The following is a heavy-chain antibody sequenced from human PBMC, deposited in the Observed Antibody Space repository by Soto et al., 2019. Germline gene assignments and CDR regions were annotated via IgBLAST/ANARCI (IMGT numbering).Heavy chain of an antibody. CDR1: GGSVTTNCW. D-gene: IGHD6-19*01. Sequence: QLQESGPGLVKPSGTLSLTCAVSGGSVTTNCWWGGGRQYPVTGLEWIGDISHSGPTNYSTSLKSRVTLSVDSSKNQFSLELEAVTSAGTAVSVGGMRRGWSTIQSWGHGTLVTVSS. V-gene: IGHV4-4*02. CDR2: ISHSGPT. J-gene: IGHJ5*01. CDR3: GMRRGWSTIQS.